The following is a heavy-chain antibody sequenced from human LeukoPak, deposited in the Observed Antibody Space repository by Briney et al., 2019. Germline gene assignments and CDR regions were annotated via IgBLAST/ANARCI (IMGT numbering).Heavy chain of an antibody. J-gene: IGHJ3*02. CDR2: IYYSGST. CDR1: GGSISSYY. Sequence: SETLSLTCTVSGGSISSYYWSWLRQPPGKGLEWIGYIYYSGSTNYNPSLKSRVTISPDTSKNQFSLKLSSLTAADTAVYYCARRVAGESRAFDIWGQGTMVTVSS. V-gene: IGHV4-59*01. CDR3: ARRVAGESRAFDI. D-gene: IGHD3-10*01.